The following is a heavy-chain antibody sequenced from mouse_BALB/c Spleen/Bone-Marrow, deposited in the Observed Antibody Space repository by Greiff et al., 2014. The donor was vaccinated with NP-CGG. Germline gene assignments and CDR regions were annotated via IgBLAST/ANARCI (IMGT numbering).Heavy chain of an antibody. CDR3: ARDDYDDY. CDR1: GYTFTNYW. CDR2: INLSTGYT. Sequence: QVQLKESGAELAKPGASVKMSCKASGYTFTNYWMHWVKQRPGQGLEWIGYINLSTGYTEYNQNFKDKATLTADKSSSTAYMQLSSLTSEDSAVYYCARDDYDDYWGRGTTLTVSS. J-gene: IGHJ2*01. V-gene: IGHV1-7*01. D-gene: IGHD2-4*01.